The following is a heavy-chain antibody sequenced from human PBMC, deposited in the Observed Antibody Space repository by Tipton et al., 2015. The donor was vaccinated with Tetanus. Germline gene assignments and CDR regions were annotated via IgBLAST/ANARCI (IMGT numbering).Heavy chain of an antibody. J-gene: IGHJ3*02. D-gene: IGHD1/OR15-1a*01. CDR1: GGSISTYY. CDR3: ARIGWPENNKPGFYI. V-gene: IGHV4-59*13. CDR2: VHYTGKD. Sequence: GLVKPSETLSLTYIVSGGSISTYYWSWIRQRPGRGLEWVGYVHYTGKDNYNPSLRSRVTLSVDTSKNQFSLQMSSVTAADTAVYYCARIGWPENNKPGFYIWGQGTMVTVSS.